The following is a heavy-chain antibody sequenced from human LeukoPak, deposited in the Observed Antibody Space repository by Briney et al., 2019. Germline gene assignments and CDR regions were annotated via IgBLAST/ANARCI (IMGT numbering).Heavy chain of an antibody. CDR3: ATNWGGYYFGYYFDY. CDR2: FHPGNGET. Sequence: ASVKVSCKVFGYALIVLSKHWVRQVPGKGLEWMGGFHPGNGETIYAQNFQGRVTMTEDTSTDTAYMELSSLRSEDTAVYYCATNWGGYYFGYYFDYWGQGTLVTVSS. J-gene: IGHJ4*02. D-gene: IGHD3-3*01. V-gene: IGHV1-24*01. CDR1: GYALIVLS.